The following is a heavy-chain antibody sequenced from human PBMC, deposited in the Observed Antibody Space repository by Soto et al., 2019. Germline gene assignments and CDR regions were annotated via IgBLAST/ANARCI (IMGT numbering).Heavy chain of an antibody. V-gene: IGHV1-46*01. CDR2: INPSGGST. Sequence: GASVKVSCKASGYTLASYYMHWVRQAPGQGLEWMGIINPSGGSTSYAQKFQGRVTMTRDTSTSTVYMELSSLRSEDTAVYYCARDLSEGYYYDSSGYYSEAFDIWGQGTMVTVSS. J-gene: IGHJ3*02. D-gene: IGHD3-22*01. CDR1: GYTLASYY. CDR3: ARDLSEGYYYDSSGYYSEAFDI.